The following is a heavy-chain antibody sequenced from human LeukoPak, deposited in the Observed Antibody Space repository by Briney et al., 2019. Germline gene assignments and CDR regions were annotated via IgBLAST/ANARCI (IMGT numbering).Heavy chain of an antibody. CDR2: IGYDGVNK. Sequence: GGSLRLSCTASGFTFSSYPFHWVRQAPGKGLQWVAVIGYDGVNKFYTDSVKGRFTISRDNPRNSLYLQMNSLRAEDTAVYYCARDIGGSYTAIDYWGQGTLVTVSS. J-gene: IGHJ4*02. CDR3: ARDIGGSYTAIDY. D-gene: IGHD1-26*01. CDR1: GFTFSSYP. V-gene: IGHV3-30*04.